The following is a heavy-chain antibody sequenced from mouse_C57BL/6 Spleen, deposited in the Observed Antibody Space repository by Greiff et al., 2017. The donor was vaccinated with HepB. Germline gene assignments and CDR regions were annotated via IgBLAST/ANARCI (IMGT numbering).Heavy chain of an antibody. D-gene: IGHD2-5*01. Sequence: VQLQQSGAELVRPGASVTLSCKASGYTFTDYEMHWVKQTPVHGLEWIGAIDPETGGTAYNQKFKGKAILTADKSSSTAYMELRSLTSEDSAVYYCTRHAYYSNYDYAMDYWGQGTSVTVSS. CDR2: IDPETGGT. J-gene: IGHJ4*01. CDR1: GYTFTDYE. CDR3: TRHAYYSNYDYAMDY. V-gene: IGHV1-15*01.